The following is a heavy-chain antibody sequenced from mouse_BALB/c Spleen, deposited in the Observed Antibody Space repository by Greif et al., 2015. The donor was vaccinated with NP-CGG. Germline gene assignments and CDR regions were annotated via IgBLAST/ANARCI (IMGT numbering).Heavy chain of an antibody. CDR2: IWTGGGT. CDR3: VRDWTGSFDY. Sequence: VQLVESGPGLVAPSQSLSITCTVSGFSLTSYDISWIRQPPGKGLEWLGAIWTGGGTNYNSAFMSRLSISKDNSKSQVFLKMNSLQTDDTAIYYCVRDWTGSFDYWGQGTTLTVSS. D-gene: IGHD4-1*01. CDR1: GFSLTSYD. V-gene: IGHV2-9-2*01. J-gene: IGHJ2*01.